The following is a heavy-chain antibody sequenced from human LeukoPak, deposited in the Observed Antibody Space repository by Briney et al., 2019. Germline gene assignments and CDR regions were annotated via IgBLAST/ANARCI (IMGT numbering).Heavy chain of an antibody. V-gene: IGHV3-21*01. J-gene: IGHJ4*02. Sequence: GGSLRLSCAASGFTFSSYSMNWVRQAPGKGLEWVSSISSSSGYIYYADSVKGRFTISRDNAKNSLYLQMNSLRAEDTAVYYCARAHGAVLRYFDWSPRPSDYWGQGTLVTVSS. CDR1: GFTFSSYS. D-gene: IGHD3-9*01. CDR2: ISSSSGYI. CDR3: ARAHGAVLRYFDWSPRPSDY.